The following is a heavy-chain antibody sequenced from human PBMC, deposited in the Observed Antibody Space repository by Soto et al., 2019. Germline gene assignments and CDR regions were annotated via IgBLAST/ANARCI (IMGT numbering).Heavy chain of an antibody. CDR3: ASLGCYDSSGDYCY. Sequence: EVQLVESGGGLVKPGGSLRLSCAASGFTFSSYSMNWVRQAPGKGLEWVSSISSSSSYIYYADSVKGRFTISRDHAKNQLYLKISSLRAGETAVYYCASLGCYDSSGDYCYWGQGTLVTVSS. CDR2: ISSSSSYI. CDR1: GFTFSSYS. J-gene: IGHJ4*02. D-gene: IGHD3-22*01. V-gene: IGHV3-21*01.